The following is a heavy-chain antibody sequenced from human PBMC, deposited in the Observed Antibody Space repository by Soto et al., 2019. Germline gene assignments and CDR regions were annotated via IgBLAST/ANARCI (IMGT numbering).Heavy chain of an antibody. D-gene: IGHD3-3*01. V-gene: IGHV1-24*01. Sequence: ASVKVSCKVSGYTLTELSMHWMRQAPGKGLEWMGGFDPEDGETIYAQKFQGRVTMTEDTSTDTAYMELSSLRSEDTAVYYCATSRIENTRITIFGVVDYWGQGTLVTVSS. CDR3: ATSRIENTRITIFGVVDY. J-gene: IGHJ4*02. CDR2: FDPEDGET. CDR1: GYTLTELS.